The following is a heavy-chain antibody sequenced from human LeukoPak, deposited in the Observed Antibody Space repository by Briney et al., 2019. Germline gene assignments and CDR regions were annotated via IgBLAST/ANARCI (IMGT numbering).Heavy chain of an antibody. J-gene: IGHJ4*02. CDR3: ARDLGPSPSMVRGSPIGGYSN. V-gene: IGHV3-53*01. CDR1: GFTVSSNY. Sequence: GGSLRLSCAASGFTVSSNYMSWVRQAPGKGLEWVSVIYSGGSTYYADSVKGRFTISRDNSKNTLYLQMNSLRAEDTAVYYCARDLGPSPSMVRGSPIGGYSNWGQGTLVTVSS. CDR2: IYSGGST. D-gene: IGHD3-10*01.